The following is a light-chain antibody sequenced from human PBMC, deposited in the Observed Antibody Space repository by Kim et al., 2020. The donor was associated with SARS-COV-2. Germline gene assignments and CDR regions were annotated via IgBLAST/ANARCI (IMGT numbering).Light chain of an antibody. CDR1: DIGGHS. CDR3: QVWDTDTDDYV. CDR2: YDS. J-gene: IGLJ1*01. Sequence: APGQTARITCGGNDIGGHSVHWYQQKPGQAPVLVIYYDSGRPSGIPERFSGSKAATTATLTISRVEAGDEADYYCQVWDTDTDDYVFGTGTKVTVL. V-gene: IGLV3-21*01.